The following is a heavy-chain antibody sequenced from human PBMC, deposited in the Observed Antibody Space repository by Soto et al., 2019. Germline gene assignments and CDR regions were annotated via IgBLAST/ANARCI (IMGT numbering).Heavy chain of an antibody. J-gene: IGHJ3*02. CDR1: GGNISSYY. CDR2: IYYSGST. Sequence: SETKSLTCTVSGGNISSYYWSWIRQPPGKGLEWIGYIYYSGSTNYNPSLKSRVTISVDTSKNQFSLKLSPVTAADTALYYCGSMSPTVFPVFDIWGQGKMVTVSS. CDR3: GSMSPTVFPVFDI. V-gene: IGHV4-59*08. D-gene: IGHD4-17*01.